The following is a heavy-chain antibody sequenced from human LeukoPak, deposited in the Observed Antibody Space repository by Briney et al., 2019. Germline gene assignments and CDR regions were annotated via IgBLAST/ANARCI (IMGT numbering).Heavy chain of an antibody. V-gene: IGHV1-2*02. CDR3: ARDNSVGDSAWWFDP. D-gene: IGHD5-12*01. J-gene: IGHJ5*02. CDR1: GYTFTGYY. Sequence: ASVKVSCKASGYTFTGYYMHWVRQAPGQGLEWMGWINPNSGGTNYAQKFQGRVTMIRDMATSTDYMEVSSLRSEDTAVYYCARDNSVGDSAWWFDPWGQGTLVTVSS. CDR2: INPNSGGT.